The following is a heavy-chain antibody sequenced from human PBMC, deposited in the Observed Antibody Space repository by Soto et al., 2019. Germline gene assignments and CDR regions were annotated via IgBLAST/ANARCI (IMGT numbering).Heavy chain of an antibody. V-gene: IGHV3-23*01. D-gene: IGHD5-12*01. CDR1: GFTFSSYA. J-gene: IGHJ6*02. Sequence: GGSLRLSCAASGFTFSSYAMSWVRQAPGKGLEWVSAISGSGGSTYYADSVKGRFTISRDNSKNTLYLQMNSLRAEDTAVYYCAKGSATILGISSYYGMDVWGQGXTLTV. CDR3: AKGSATILGISSYYGMDV. CDR2: ISGSGGST.